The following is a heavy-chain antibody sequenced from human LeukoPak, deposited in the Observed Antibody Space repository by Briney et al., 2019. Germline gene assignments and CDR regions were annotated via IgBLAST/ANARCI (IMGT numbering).Heavy chain of an antibody. V-gene: IGHV1-3*04. J-gene: IGHJ4*02. CDR2: INTGNGNT. D-gene: IGHD3-9*01. CDR1: GYTFTNYG. Sequence: GASVKVSCKTSGYTFTNYGMHWVRQAPRQSPEWMGWINTGNGNTKSSQKFQDRVTLTRDTSASTAYMELSSLRSEDTAVYYCARDGIDILTGPLNSWGQGTLVTVSS. CDR3: ARDGIDILTGPLNS.